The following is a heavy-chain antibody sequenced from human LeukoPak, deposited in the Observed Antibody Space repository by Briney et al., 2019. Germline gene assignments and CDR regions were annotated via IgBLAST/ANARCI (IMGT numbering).Heavy chain of an antibody. J-gene: IGHJ5*02. D-gene: IGHD4-11*01. CDR1: GFTFSSYA. CDR3: AKSFYSNYRFDP. Sequence: GRSLRLSCAASGFTFSSYAMSWVRQAPGKGLEWVSAISGSGGSTYYADSVKGRFTISRDNSKNTLYLQMNSLRAEDTAVYYCAKSFYSNYRFDPWGQGTLVTVSS. V-gene: IGHV3-23*01. CDR2: ISGSGGST.